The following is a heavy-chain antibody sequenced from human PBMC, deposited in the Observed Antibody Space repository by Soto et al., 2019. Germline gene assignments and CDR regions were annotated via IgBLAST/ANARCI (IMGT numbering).Heavy chain of an antibody. V-gene: IGHV4-4*07. CDR2: IYATGTT. D-gene: IGHD1-1*01. Sequence: SETLSLTCSVSGASISGFYWSWIRKSAGKGLEWIGRIYATGTTDYNPSLKSRVMMSVDTSKKQFSLKLRSVTAADTAVYYCVRDGTKTLRDCFDPWGQGISVTVSS. CDR3: VRDGTKTLRDCFDP. CDR1: GASISGFY. J-gene: IGHJ5*02.